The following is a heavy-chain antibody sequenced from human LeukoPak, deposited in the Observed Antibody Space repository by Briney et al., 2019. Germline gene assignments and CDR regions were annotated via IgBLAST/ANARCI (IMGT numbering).Heavy chain of an antibody. V-gene: IGHV3-48*01. Sequence: PGGSLRLSCAASGFTFSSYSMNWVRQAPGKGLEWVSYISSSSSTIYYADSVKGRFTISRDNAKNSLYLQMNSLRAEDTAVYYCARGIVAENFDYWGQGTLVTVSS. CDR2: ISSSSSTI. CDR1: GFTFSSYS. CDR3: ARGIVAENFDY. J-gene: IGHJ4*02. D-gene: IGHD5-12*01.